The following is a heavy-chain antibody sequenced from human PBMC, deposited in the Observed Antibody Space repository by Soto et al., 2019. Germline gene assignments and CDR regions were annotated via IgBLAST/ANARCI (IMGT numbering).Heavy chain of an antibody. CDR1: GFTFSTFA. D-gene: IGHD3-3*01. V-gene: IGHV3-30-3*01. CDR2: ISHDGRIE. CDR3: ARDRLPVDFRSGGYWFDP. J-gene: IGHJ5*02. Sequence: GGSLRLSCAASGFTFSTFALHWVRQARGEGLEWVALISHDGRIEKYADSVKGRFTISRENSKNTMYMQRDSLRIEDTGVYYSARDRLPVDFRSGGYWFDPWGQGTQVTVAS.